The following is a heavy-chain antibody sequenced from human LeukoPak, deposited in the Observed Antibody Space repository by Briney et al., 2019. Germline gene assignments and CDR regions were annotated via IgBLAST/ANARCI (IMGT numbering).Heavy chain of an antibody. CDR2: INTDGRTS. CDR3: ARDLTSCSGGSCYPTWFDP. V-gene: IGHV3-74*01. CDR1: GFTFSTYW. D-gene: IGHD2-15*01. J-gene: IGHJ5*02. Sequence: GGSLRLSCAASGFTFSTYWMHWVRQVPGKGLVWVSYINTDGRTSTYADSVKGRFTISRDNAKNTLYLQMNSLRAEDTAMYYCARDLTSCSGGSCYPTWFDPWGQGTLVTVSS.